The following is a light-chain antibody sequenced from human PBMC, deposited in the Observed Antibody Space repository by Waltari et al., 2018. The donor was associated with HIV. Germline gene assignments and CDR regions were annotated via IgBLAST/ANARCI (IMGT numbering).Light chain of an antibody. Sequence: VMTQSPDSLAVSLCERATINCKSSQSVLYSSKNKNNLSWYPQKPGQPPKLFVYWASTRESGVPGRFSGSGSGTEFTLTISSLQAEDVAVYYCQQYDSSPLTFGGGTKVEIK. V-gene: IGKV4-1*01. J-gene: IGKJ4*01. CDR2: WAS. CDR3: QQYDSSPLT. CDR1: QSVLYSSKNKNN.